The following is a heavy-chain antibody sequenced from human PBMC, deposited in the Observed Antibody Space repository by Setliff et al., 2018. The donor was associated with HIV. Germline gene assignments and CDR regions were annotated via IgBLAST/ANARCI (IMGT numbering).Heavy chain of an antibody. D-gene: IGHD3-10*01. CDR3: VREVRAAYKGPLWFGQSDPRPDTFDI. CDR1: GYTFTAYY. V-gene: IGHV1-2*04. CDR2: FNPYSGGT. J-gene: IGHJ3*02. Sequence: ASVKVSCKASGYTFTAYYIHWVRQAPGQGLEWMGWFNPYSGGTNYAQNFQGWVTMTRDTSITTAYMELSRLTSDDTALYFCVREVRAAYKGPLWFGQSDPRPDTFDIWGQGTMVTVSS.